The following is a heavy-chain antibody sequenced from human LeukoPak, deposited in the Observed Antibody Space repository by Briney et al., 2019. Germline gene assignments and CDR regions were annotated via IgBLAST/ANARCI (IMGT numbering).Heavy chain of an antibody. V-gene: IGHV1-2*02. D-gene: IGHD6-13*01. Sequence: ASVKVSCKASGYTFSGYYMHWVRQAPGQGLEWMGWINPNSGGTNYAQKFQGRVTMTRDTSTSTVYMELSSLRSEDTAVYYCARNRIAATHNWFDPWGQGTLVTVSS. CDR1: GYTFSGYY. CDR3: ARNRIAATHNWFDP. J-gene: IGHJ5*02. CDR2: INPNSGGT.